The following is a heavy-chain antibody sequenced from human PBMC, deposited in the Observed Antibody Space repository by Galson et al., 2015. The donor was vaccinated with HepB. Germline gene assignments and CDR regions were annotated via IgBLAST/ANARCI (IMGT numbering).Heavy chain of an antibody. CDR1: GVTFSSFG. D-gene: IGHD1-7*01. CDR3: TRDGSTIRPESYFDY. V-gene: IGHV3-33*01. J-gene: IGHJ4*02. Sequence: SLRLSCAASGVTFSSFGMHWVRQAPGKGLEWVAGIWSDGSKKFYAECVQGRFTISRDNSKNTLYLQMNSLRAEDTAVYYCTRDGSTIRPESYFDYWGQGTPVTVSS. CDR2: IWSDGSKK.